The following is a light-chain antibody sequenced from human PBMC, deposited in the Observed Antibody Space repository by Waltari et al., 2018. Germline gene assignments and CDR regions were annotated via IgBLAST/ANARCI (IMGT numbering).Light chain of an antibody. CDR1: KLGDKY. J-gene: IGLJ1*01. CDR3: QAWDSSTPYV. CDR2: QDS. Sequence: SYELTQPPSVSVSPGQTASITCSGDKLGDKYACWYQQKPGQSPVLVIEQDSERPSGIPERFSGSNSGNTATLTISGTQAMDEADYYCQAWDSSTPYVFGPGTKVTVL. V-gene: IGLV3-1*01.